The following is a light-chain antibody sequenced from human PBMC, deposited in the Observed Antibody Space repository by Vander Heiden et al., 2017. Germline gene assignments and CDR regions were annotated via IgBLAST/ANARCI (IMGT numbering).Light chain of an antibody. V-gene: IGKV3-11*01. CDR1: QTVRRY. Sequence: EIVLTQSPATLSLSPGERATLPCRASQTVRRYLAWYQQKPGQPPRLLIYDASNRATGLPARFSGSGSGTDFTLTISSLEPEDFAVYYCQQRSDCSVTFGQGTRLEIK. CDR2: DAS. J-gene: IGKJ5*01. CDR3: QQRSDCSVT.